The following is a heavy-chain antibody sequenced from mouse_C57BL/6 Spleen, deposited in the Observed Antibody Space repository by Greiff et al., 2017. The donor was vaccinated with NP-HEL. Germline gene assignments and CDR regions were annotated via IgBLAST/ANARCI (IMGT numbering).Heavy chain of an antibody. J-gene: IGHJ2*01. CDR3: ARGSSGYEDY. CDR2: IYPGDGDT. D-gene: IGHD3-2*02. CDR1: GYAFSSSW. Sequence: QVQLKQSGPELVKPGASVKISCKASGYAFSSSWMNWVKQRPGKGLEWIGRIYPGDGDTNYNVQFKGKATLTADKSSSTAYMQLSSLTSEDSAVYFCARGSSGYEDYWGQGTTLTVSS. V-gene: IGHV1-82*01.